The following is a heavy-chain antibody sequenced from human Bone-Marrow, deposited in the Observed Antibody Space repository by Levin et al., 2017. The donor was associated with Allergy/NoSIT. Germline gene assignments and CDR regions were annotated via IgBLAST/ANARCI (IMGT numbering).Heavy chain of an antibody. CDR3: ARQPRIAGAHDTVDI. CDR1: GYTFSTWW. D-gene: IGHD1-26*01. J-gene: IGHJ3*02. Sequence: GESLKISCKGSGYTFSTWWIGWVRQTAGKGLEYMGIIFPNDADTRYSPSFQGQVTISADKSTSTAYLHLRSLKASDTAVYYCARQPRIAGAHDTVDIWGQGTMVTVSS. CDR2: IFPNDADT. V-gene: IGHV5-51*01.